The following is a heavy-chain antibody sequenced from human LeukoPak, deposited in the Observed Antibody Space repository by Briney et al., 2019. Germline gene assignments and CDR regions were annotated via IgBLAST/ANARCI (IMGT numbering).Heavy chain of an antibody. CDR1: GFTFDDYA. CDR3: IKDGSTN. D-gene: IGHD3-10*01. Sequence: GGSLRLSCAASGFTFDDYAIHWVRQAPGKGLEWVSLISGDGFSTYYTDSVKGRFTISRDNSKNSLYLQMNSLGTEDTALYYCIKDGSTNWGQGTLVTVSS. CDR2: ISGDGFST. V-gene: IGHV3-43*02. J-gene: IGHJ4*02.